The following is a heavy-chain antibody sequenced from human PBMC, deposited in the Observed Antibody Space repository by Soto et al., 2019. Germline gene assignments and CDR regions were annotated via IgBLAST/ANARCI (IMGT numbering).Heavy chain of an antibody. Sequence: ASVKVSCKASGYTFTSYDINWVRQATGQGLEWMGWMNPNSGNTGYAQKFQGRVTMTRNTSISTAYMELSSLRSEDTAVYYCARGFFFYDFWSGYYRDYYSYGMDVWGKGTTVPVSS. CDR2: MNPNSGNT. V-gene: IGHV1-8*01. CDR3: ARGFFFYDFWSGYYRDYYSYGMDV. D-gene: IGHD3-3*01. J-gene: IGHJ6*04. CDR1: GYTFTSYD.